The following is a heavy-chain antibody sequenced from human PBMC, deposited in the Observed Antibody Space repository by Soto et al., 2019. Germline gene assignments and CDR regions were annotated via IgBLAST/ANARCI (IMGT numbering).Heavy chain of an antibody. CDR3: AKARGASTAYDFDY. Sequence: GGSLRLSCAASGLTFRSCAMSWVRQAPGMGLEWVSTISGGGGGTYYADSVKGRFTISRDNSKNTLCLQMNSLRAEDTAVYYCAKARGASTAYDFDYWGQGIPVTVSS. V-gene: IGHV3-23*01. J-gene: IGHJ4*02. CDR2: ISGGGGGT. D-gene: IGHD5-12*01. CDR1: GLTFRSCA.